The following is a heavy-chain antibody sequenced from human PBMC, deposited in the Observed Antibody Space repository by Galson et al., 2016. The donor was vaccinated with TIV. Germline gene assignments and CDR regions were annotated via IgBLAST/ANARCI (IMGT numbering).Heavy chain of an antibody. CDR2: IDWDDDK. V-gene: IGHV2-70*17. D-gene: IGHD3-10*01. Sequence: PALVKPPQTLTLTCTFSGFSLSTSRMSVSWIRQPPGKALEWLARIDWDDDKVYSTSLQTRLSISKDTSKNQVVLTMTNMNRVDTATYYCARTLWVGELSDCHYFYTYVWGTGTTVTVS. CDR1: GFSLSTSRMS. CDR3: ARTLWVGELSDCHYFYTYV. J-gene: IGHJ6*03.